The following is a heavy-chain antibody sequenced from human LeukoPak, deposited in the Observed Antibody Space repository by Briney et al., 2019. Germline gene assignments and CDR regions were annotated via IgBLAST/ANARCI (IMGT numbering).Heavy chain of an antibody. D-gene: IGHD3-10*01. V-gene: IGHV3-7*01. J-gene: IGHJ4*02. CDR3: ARGGVRGILLPVDY. CDR2: IKHDGTDK. Sequence: HPGRSLRLSCAASGFTFDDYAMHWVRQAPGKGLEWVANIKHDGTDKYYLDSVKGRFTLSRDNSKNSLYLQMNSLRAEDTAVYYCARGGVRGILLPVDYWGRGTLVTVSS. CDR1: GFTFDDYA.